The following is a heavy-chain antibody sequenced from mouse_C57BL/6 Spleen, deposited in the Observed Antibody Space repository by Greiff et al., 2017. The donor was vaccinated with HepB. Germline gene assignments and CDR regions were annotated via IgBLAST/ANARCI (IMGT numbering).Heavy chain of an antibody. D-gene: IGHD2-12*01. V-gene: IGHV1-50*01. CDR2: IDPSDSYT. CDR3: ASHDLAWCAY. J-gene: IGHJ3*01. CDR1: GYTFTSYW. Sequence: VKLMESGAELVKPGASVKLSCKASGYTFTSYWMQWVKQRPGQGLEWIGEIDPSDSYTNYNQKFKGKATLTVDTSSSTAYMQLSSLTAEDSAVYYCASHDLAWCAYWGQGTLVTVSA.